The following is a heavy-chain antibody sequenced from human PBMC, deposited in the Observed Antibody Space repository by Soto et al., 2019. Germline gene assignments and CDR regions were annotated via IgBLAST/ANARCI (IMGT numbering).Heavy chain of an antibody. CDR3: ARGRYCLTGRCFPNWFDS. Sequence: SETLSLTCSVSGDSISTVDYFWAWIRQPPGQALEYIGYIYKSATTYYNPSFESRVAISLDTSKSQFSLNVTSVTATDTAVYFCARGRYCLTGRCFPNWFDSWGQGTLVTVSS. V-gene: IGHV4-30-4*01. D-gene: IGHD2-15*01. CDR1: GDSISTVDYF. J-gene: IGHJ5*01. CDR2: IYKSATT.